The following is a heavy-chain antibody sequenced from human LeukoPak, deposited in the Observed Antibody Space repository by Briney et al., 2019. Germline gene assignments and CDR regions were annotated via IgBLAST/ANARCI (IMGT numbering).Heavy chain of an antibody. J-gene: IGHJ5*01. CDR3: AKEGPNINWFDP. CDR2: IRYAGSNK. D-gene: IGHD2/OR15-2a*01. Sequence: PGGSLRLSCGAAGFTFSSYGMNWVRQAPGRGLEGVAVIRYAGSNKYYEGSVKGRFTISRDNSKITLSLQMNSLRAEDTAVYYCAKEGPNINWFDPWGQGTLVTVPS. CDR1: GFTFSSYG. V-gene: IGHV3-30*02.